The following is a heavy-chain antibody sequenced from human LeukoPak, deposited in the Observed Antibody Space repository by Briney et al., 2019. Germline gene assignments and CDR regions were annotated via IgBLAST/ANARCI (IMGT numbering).Heavy chain of an antibody. CDR1: GDSVSSNRAA. CDR3: ARDRIAVAGSFDY. V-gene: IGHV6-1*01. CDR2: TYYRSKWYN. J-gene: IGHJ4*02. D-gene: IGHD6-19*01. Sequence: SQTLSLTCAISGDSVSSNRAAWNWIRQSASRGLEWLGRTYYRSKWYNDYAVSVKSRITINPDTSRNQFSLQLNSVTPEDTAVYYCARDRIAVAGSFDYWGQGTLVTVSS.